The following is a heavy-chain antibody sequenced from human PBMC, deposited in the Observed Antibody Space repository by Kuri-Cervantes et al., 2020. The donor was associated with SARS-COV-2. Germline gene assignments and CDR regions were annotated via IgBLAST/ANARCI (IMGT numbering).Heavy chain of an antibody. V-gene: IGHV2-70*11. Sequence: SGPTLVKPTQTLTLTCTFSGFSFSTSRVCVSWIRQPPGKPLEWLARIDWDDDKYYSTSLRTRLTISKDTSKNQVVLTMTNMDPVDTATYYCARMGSQPRPTYGMDVWGQGTTVTVSS. D-gene: IGHD6-25*01. CDR1: GFSFSTSRVC. CDR3: ARMGSQPRPTYGMDV. J-gene: IGHJ6*02. CDR2: IDWDDDK.